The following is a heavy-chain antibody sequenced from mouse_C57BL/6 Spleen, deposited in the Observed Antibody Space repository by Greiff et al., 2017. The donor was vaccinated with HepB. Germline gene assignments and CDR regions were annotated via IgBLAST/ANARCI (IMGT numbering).Heavy chain of an antibody. J-gene: IGHJ3*01. V-gene: IGHV1-55*01. CDR3: ARSDGTWFAY. Sequence: QVQLKQSGAELVKPGASVKMSCKASGYTFTSYWITWVKQRPGQGLEWIGDIYPGSGSTNYNEKFKSKATLTVDTSSSTAYMQLSSLTSEDAAVYYCARSDGTWFAYWGQGTLVTVSA. CDR2: IYPGSGST. CDR1: GYTFTSYW.